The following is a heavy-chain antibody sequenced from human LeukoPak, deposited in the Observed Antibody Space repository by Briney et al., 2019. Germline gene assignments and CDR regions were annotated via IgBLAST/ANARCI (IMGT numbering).Heavy chain of an antibody. D-gene: IGHD3-10*01. J-gene: IGHJ4*02. CDR3: ARDHGSAYYRAPRH. CDR1: GGTFSSYA. V-gene: IGHV1-69*04. CDR2: IIPILGIA. Sequence: ASVKVSRKASGGTFSSYAISWVRQAPGQGLEWMGRIIPILGIANYAQKFQGRVTMTRDTSTSTVYVELSSLRSEDTAVYYCARDHGSAYYRAPRHWGQGTLVTVSS.